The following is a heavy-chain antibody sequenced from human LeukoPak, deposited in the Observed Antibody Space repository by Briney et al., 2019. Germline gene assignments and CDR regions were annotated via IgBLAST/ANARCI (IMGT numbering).Heavy chain of an antibody. V-gene: IGHV3-7*01. J-gene: IGHJ4*02. CDR2: INQDGSQT. D-gene: IGHD3-10*01. Sequence: GGSLRLSCAASGFTFSSSWMNWVRQAPGKGLEWVGNINQDGSQTYYVDSVRGRFTISRDNARNSLYLQMSSLRAEDTAVYFCAGGGRPDYWGQGTLVTVSS. CDR1: GFTFSSSW. CDR3: AGGGRPDY.